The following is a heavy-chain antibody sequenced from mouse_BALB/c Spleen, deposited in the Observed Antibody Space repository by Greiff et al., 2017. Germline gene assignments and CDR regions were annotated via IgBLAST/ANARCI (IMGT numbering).Heavy chain of an antibody. V-gene: IGHV5-12-2*01. CDR3: ARHNGYN. CDR2: ISNGGGST. D-gene: IGHD2-2*01. Sequence: DVHLVESGGGLVQPGGSLKLSCAASGFTFSSYTMSWVRQTPEKRLEWVAYISNGGGSTYYPDTVKGQFTISRDNAKNTLYLQMSSLKSEDTAMYYCARHNGYNWGQGTLVTVSA. CDR1: GFTFSSYT. J-gene: IGHJ3*01.